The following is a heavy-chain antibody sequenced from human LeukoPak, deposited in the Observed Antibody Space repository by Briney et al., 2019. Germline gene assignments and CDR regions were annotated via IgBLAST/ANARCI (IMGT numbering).Heavy chain of an antibody. CDR2: IWYDGSNK. CDR1: GFTFSSYG. D-gene: IGHD2-15*01. CDR3: ARICSGGSCYLDSGMDV. J-gene: IGHJ6*02. V-gene: IGHV3-33*01. Sequence: GRSLRLSCAASGFTFSSYGMHWVRQAPGKGLEWVAVIWYDGSNKYYADSVKGRFTISRDNSKNTLYLQMNSLRAEDTAVYYCARICSGGSCYLDSGMDVWGQGTTVTVSS.